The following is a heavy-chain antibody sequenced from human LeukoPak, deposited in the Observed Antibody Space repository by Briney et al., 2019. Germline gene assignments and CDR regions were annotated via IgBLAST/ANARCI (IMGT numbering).Heavy chain of an antibody. D-gene: IGHD5-18*01. CDR3: TRDGLHTAHFDY. CDR2: VSDSRDV. CDR1: GFTFSTYT. Sequence: GGSLRLSCAASGFTFSTYTMNWVRQAPGKGLEWVSTVSDSRDVHYSDSVKGRFTISRDNARNSLYLQMNSLRDEDTAVYYCTRDGLHTAHFDYWGQGTLVAVSS. J-gene: IGHJ4*02. V-gene: IGHV3-48*02.